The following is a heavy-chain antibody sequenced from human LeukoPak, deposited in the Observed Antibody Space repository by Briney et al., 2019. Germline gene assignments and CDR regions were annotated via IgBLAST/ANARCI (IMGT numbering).Heavy chain of an antibody. CDR3: ARGGPYYYGSGSLYYFDY. V-gene: IGHV1-69*13. D-gene: IGHD3-10*01. CDR2: IIPIFGTA. J-gene: IGHJ4*02. Sequence: SVKVSCKASGGTFSSYAISWVRQAPGQGLEWMGGIIPIFGTANYAQKFQGRVTITADESTSTAHMELSSLRSEDTAVYYCARGGPYYYGSGSLYYFDYWGQGTLVTVSS. CDR1: GGTFSSYA.